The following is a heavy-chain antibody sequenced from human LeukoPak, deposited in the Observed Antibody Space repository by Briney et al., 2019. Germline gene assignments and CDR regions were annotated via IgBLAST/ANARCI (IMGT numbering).Heavy chain of an antibody. V-gene: IGHV3-23*01. D-gene: IGHD6-13*01. CDR3: AKGAQQLVYWVDY. CDR2: ISGSGGSA. CDR1: RFTFNNYA. J-gene: IGHJ4*02. Sequence: GGSLRLSCAASRFTFNNYAMSWVRQAPGKGLEWVSVISGSGGSAYYADSVKGRFTISRDNSKNTLYLQMNSLRAEDTAVYYCAKGAQQLVYWVDYWGQGTLVTVSS.